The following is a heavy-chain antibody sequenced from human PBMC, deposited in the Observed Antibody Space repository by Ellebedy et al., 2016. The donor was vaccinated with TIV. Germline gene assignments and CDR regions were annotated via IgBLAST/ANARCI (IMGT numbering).Heavy chain of an antibody. J-gene: IGHJ5*02. Sequence: SETLSLXXTASGGSINSYYWSWIRQSPVKGLEWIGYVHYSGGTKYSPSLKSRVFISIDTSKNQFSLKLSSVTAADTAVYYCARDSSNSQWYLWGQGTLVTVSS. CDR1: GGSINSYY. CDR3: ARDSSNSQWYL. D-gene: IGHD4-11*01. V-gene: IGHV4-59*01. CDR2: VHYSGGT.